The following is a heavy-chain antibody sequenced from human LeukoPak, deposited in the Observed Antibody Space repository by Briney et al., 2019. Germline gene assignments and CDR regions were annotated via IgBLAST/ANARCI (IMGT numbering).Heavy chain of an antibody. CDR2: IYSGGRT. V-gene: IGHV3-53*01. CDR3: AKGAVESLDYYFYMEV. CDR1: GFTVSSNY. J-gene: IGHJ6*03. Sequence: GGSLRLSCAASGFTVSSNYMSWVRQAPGKGLEWVSVIYSGGRTYYADSVKGRFTISRDNSKNTLFLEMNSLRVEDTALYYCAKGAVESLDYYFYMEVWGTGTTVTVSS.